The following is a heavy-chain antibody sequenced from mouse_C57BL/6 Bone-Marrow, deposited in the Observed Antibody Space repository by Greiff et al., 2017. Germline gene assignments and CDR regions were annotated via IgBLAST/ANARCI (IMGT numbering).Heavy chain of an antibody. CDR1: GYSFTDYN. CDR3: ARRDLAGTDYAMDY. Sequence: EVKLVESGPELVKPGASVKISCKASGYSFTDYNMNWVKQSNGKSLEWIGVINPNYGTTSYNQKFKGKATLTVDQSSSTAYMQLNSLTSEDSAVYYCARRDLAGTDYAMDYWGQGTSVTVSS. CDR2: INPNYGTT. V-gene: IGHV1-39*01. D-gene: IGHD4-1*01. J-gene: IGHJ4*01.